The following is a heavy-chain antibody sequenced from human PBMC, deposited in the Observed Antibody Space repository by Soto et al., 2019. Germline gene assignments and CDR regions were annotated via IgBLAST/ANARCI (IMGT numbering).Heavy chain of an antibody. CDR3: ARSSVLRGAGTLDI. J-gene: IGHJ3*02. D-gene: IGHD2-15*01. V-gene: IGHV4-39*01. CDR1: GGSISSSSYS. CDR2: IYNSGST. Sequence: QLQLQESGPGLVKPSETLSLTCTVPGGSISSSSYSWGWIRQPPGKGLEWIGRIYNSGSTNYNPSLKSRVPISVDTSKNQFSLNLSSVTAADTAVYYCARSSVLRGAGTLDIWGQGTMVTVSS.